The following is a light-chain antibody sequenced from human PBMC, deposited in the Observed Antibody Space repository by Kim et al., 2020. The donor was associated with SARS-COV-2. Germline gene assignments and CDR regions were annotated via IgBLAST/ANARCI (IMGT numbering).Light chain of an antibody. V-gene: IGKV3-11*01. CDR3: QQRSNWPPLT. CDR2: DAS. J-gene: IGKJ4*01. CDR1: HSVGIS. Sequence: SPGEGATLSGRASHSVGISLAWYQQTRGQAPRLLIYDASTRATGIPSRFSGSGSGTDFTLTISSLEPEDVAVYYCQQRSNWPPLTFGGGTKVDIK.